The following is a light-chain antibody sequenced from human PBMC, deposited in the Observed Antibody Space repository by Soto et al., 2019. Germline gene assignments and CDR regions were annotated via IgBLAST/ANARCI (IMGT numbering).Light chain of an antibody. Sequence: IVLTQSPGTLSLSPGERATLSSRAVQSVSFGYLAWYQQKPGQAPRLLIYSASRRATGFPDRFSGSGSGTDFTLTISRLEPEDFAVYYCQQYGSSPPWTFGQGTKVDIK. V-gene: IGKV3-20*01. CDR2: SAS. CDR3: QQYGSSPPWT. J-gene: IGKJ1*01. CDR1: QSVSFGY.